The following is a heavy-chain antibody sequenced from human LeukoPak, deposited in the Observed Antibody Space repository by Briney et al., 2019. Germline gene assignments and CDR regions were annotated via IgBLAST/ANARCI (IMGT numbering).Heavy chain of an antibody. D-gene: IGHD3-10*01. CDR1: GYTFTSYD. CDR3: ARFGAYYYGPPDAFDI. Sequence: ASVKVSCKASGYTFTSYDINWVRQATGQGLEWMGWMNPNSGNTGYAQKFQGRVTMTRSTSISTAYMELSSLRSEDTAVYYCARFGAYYYGPPDAFDIWGQGTMVTVSS. V-gene: IGHV1-8*01. J-gene: IGHJ3*02. CDR2: MNPNSGNT.